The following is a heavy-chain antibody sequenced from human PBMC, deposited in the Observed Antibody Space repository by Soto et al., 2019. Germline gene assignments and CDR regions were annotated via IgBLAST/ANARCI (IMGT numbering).Heavy chain of an antibody. V-gene: IGHV3-15*01. D-gene: IGHD3-22*01. CDR1: GFPFSNAW. J-gene: IGHJ4*02. CDR2: IKTKTDGGTT. Sequence: GGSLRLSCAASGFPFSNAWMSWVRQAPGKGLEWVGRIKTKTDGGTTDYAAPVKGRFTISRDDSKNTLYLQMNSLKTEDTAVYYCTTDLNYFDSSGPYHFAYWGQGTLVTVSS. CDR3: TTDLNYFDSSGPYHFAY.